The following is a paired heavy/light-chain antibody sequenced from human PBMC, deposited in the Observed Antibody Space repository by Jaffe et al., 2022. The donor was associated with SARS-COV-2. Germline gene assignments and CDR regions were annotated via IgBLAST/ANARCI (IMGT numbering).Light chain of an antibody. V-gene: IGLV2-14*03. CDR1: SSDVGGYNY. CDR3: SSYTSGSLWV. Sequence: QSALAQPASVSGSPGQSITISCTGTSSDVGGYNYVSWFQHHPGKAPKLMIYDVTNRPSGVSNRFSGSKSGNTASLTISGLQAEDEADYYCSSYTSGSLWVFGGGTKLTVL. CDR2: DVT. J-gene: IGLJ3*02.
Heavy chain of an antibody. V-gene: IGHV1-69*02. CDR3: ARATRNYGSGSFSSDAFDI. D-gene: IGHD3-10*01. Sequence: QVQLVQSGAEVKKPGSSMKVSCEASGTTFGSYTINWVRQAPGQGLEWMGRIIPILGITTYAQKFQGRVTMTADESTSTAFMELSSLRSEDTAMYYCARATRNYGSGSFSSDAFDIWGQGTMVTVSS. CDR2: IIPILGIT. J-gene: IGHJ3*02. CDR1: GTTFGSYT.